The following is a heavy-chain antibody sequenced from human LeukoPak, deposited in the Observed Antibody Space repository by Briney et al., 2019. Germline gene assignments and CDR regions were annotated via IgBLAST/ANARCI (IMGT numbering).Heavy chain of an antibody. CDR3: ASHQRGVGGALDY. D-gene: IGHD3-10*01. CDR2: VYYTGNT. J-gene: IGHJ4*02. CDR1: GASISDYY. V-gene: IGHV4-59*01. Sequence: SETLSLTCTVSGASISDYYWSWIRQPPGKGLEWIGFVYYTGNTNYNPSLKSRVTMSVDTSKNHFSLKLSSVTAADTAVYYCASHQRGVGGALDYWGQGTLVTVSS.